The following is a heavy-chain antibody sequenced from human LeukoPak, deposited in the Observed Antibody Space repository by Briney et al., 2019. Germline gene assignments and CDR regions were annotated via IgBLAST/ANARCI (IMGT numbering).Heavy chain of an antibody. J-gene: IGHJ4*02. Sequence: PGGSLRLSCAASGFTFSSYVMHWVRQAPGKGLEWGAVISYDGSNKYYADSVKGRFTISRDNSKNTLYLQMNSLRAEDTAVFYCANFYSGCGYWGQGTLVTVSS. D-gene: IGHD6-19*01. CDR2: ISYDGSNK. CDR3: ANFYSGCGY. V-gene: IGHV3-30*18. CDR1: GFTFSSYV.